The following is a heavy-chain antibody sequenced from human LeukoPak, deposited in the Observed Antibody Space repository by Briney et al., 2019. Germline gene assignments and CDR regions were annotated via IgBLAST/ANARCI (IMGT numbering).Heavy chain of an antibody. J-gene: IGHJ4*02. CDR2: IYYSGST. CDR1: GGSISSYY. V-gene: IGHV4-59*01. Sequence: SETLSLTCSVSGGSISSYYWTWIRQPPGKGLEWIGYIYYSGSTNYNPSLKSRLTISIDTPKKQFSLKLSSVTAADTAVYYCASLDTAMVTLRYWGQGTLVTVSS. CDR3: ASLDTAMVTLRY. D-gene: IGHD5-18*01.